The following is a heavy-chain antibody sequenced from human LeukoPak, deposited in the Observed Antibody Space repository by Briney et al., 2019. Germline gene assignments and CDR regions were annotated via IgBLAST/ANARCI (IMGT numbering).Heavy chain of an antibody. CDR2: MYYSGNT. V-gene: IGHV4-59*01. CDR1: VDSISGYY. Sequence: SETLSLICTVSVDSISGYYRSWIRQPPGKGLEWIGYMYYSGNTNYNPSLKSRLTTSLDTSKNQFSLKLSSVTAADTAVYYCARGKYYFDYWGQGTLVTVSS. CDR3: ARGKYYFDY. J-gene: IGHJ4*02.